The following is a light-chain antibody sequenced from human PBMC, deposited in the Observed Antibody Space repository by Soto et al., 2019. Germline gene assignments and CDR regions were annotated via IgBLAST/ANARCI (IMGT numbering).Light chain of an antibody. CDR3: QQYGSSRLT. V-gene: IGKV3-20*01. CDR1: QSVSSSF. CDR2: GAS. J-gene: IGKJ4*01. Sequence: IVLTQSPDTLSLSPGERGTLSCRASQSVSSSFLAWYQQRPGQAPRLLIYGASSRATGIPDRFSGSGSGADFTLTISRLEPEDFAVYYCQQYGSSRLTFGGGTKVDIK.